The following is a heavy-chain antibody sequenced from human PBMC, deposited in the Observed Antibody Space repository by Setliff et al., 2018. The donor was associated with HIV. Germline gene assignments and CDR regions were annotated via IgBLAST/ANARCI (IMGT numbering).Heavy chain of an antibody. CDR3: ARALRGFHGSGTQFYYYLDV. D-gene: IGHD3-10*01. CDR2: MDPNNGHT. J-gene: IGHJ6*03. CDR1: GYTFTGYY. Sequence: ASVKVSCKASGYTFTGYYMHWVRQAPGQGLEWMGWMDPNNGHTTYAQNFQGRVTITRDTSVGTAYMELSSLRSEDTAVYYCARALRGFHGSGTQFYYYLDVWGKGTTVTVSS. V-gene: IGHV1-8*03.